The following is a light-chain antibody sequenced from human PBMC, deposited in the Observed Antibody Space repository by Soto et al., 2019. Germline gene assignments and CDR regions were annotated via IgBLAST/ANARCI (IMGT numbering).Light chain of an antibody. CDR1: QSVSSN. V-gene: IGKV3-15*01. J-gene: IGKJ4*01. CDR2: GAS. Sequence: IVLTHAPATLSFSPGERATLSFRASQSVSSNLAWYQQKPGQAPRLLVYGASTRATGIPARFSGSGSGTQFTLTISSLQSEDFAVYYCQQHNNWPLTFGGGTKVDIK. CDR3: QQHNNWPLT.